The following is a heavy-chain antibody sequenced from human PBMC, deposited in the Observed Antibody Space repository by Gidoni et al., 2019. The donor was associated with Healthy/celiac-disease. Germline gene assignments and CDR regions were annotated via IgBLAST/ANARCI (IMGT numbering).Heavy chain of an antibody. CDR2: IIPIFGTA. V-gene: IGHV1-69*01. D-gene: IGHD2-15*01. CDR1: GGTFSSYA. J-gene: IGHJ6*02. CDR3: ARRYCSGGSCLLGYYYYGMDV. Sequence: QVQLVQSGAEVKKPGSSVKVSCKASGGTFSSYAISWVRQAPGQGLEWMGGIIPIFGTANYAQKFQGRVTITADESTSTAYMELSSLRSEDTAVYYCARRYCSGGSCLLGYYYYGMDVWGQGTTVTVSS.